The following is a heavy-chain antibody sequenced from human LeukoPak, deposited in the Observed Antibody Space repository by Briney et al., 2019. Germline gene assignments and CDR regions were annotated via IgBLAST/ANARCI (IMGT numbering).Heavy chain of an antibody. CDR2: ISSDGSST. D-gene: IGHD3-3*01. Sequence: PGGSLRLSCAGSGITFSSYWMHWVRQAPEKGLVWVSRISSDGSSTAYADSVKGRFTISRDNAKNTLYLQMNSLRAEDTAVYYCARGGGFWSGSSPNWFDPWGQGTLVTVSS. CDR1: GITFSSYW. CDR3: ARGGGFWSGSSPNWFDP. J-gene: IGHJ5*02. V-gene: IGHV3-74*01.